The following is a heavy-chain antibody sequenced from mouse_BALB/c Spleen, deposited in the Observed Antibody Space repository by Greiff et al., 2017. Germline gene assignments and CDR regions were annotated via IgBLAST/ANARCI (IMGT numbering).Heavy chain of an antibody. V-gene: IGHV1-74*04. D-gene: IGHD2-4*01. CDR2: IDPSDSET. CDR3: ASSYYDWGFAY. J-gene: IGHJ3*01. Sequence: VQLQESGPQLVRPGASVKISCKASGYSFTSYWMHWVKQRPGQGLEWIGMIDPSDSETRLNQKFKDKATLTVDKSSSTAYMQLSSSTSEDSAVYYCASSYYDWGFAYWGQGTLVTVSA. CDR1: GYSFTSYW.